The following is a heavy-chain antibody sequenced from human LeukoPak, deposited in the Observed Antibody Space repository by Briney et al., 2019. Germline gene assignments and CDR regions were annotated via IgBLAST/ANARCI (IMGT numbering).Heavy chain of an antibody. J-gene: IGHJ3*02. CDR3: ASYSGIVVVPAAIPVFAFDI. CDR1: GGTFSSYA. CDR2: IIPIFGTA. D-gene: IGHD2-2*02. Sequence: SVKVSCKASGGTFSSYAISWVRQAPGQGLEWMGGIIPIFGTANYAQKFQGRVTITTDESTSTAYMELSSLRSEDTAVYYCASYSGIVVVPAAIPVFAFDIWGQGTMVTVSS. V-gene: IGHV1-69*05.